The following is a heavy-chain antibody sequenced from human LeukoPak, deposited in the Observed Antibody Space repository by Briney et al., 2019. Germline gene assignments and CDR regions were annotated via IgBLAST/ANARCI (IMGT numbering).Heavy chain of an antibody. Sequence: PSETLSLTCTVSGGSISSYYWSWIRQPPGKGLEWIGYIYYSGSTNYNPSLKSRVTISVDTSKNQFSLKLTSVTAADTAVYYCARARGATIFQSAFDIWGQGTMVTVSS. V-gene: IGHV4-59*01. D-gene: IGHD5-24*01. CDR1: GGSISSYY. CDR2: IYYSGST. J-gene: IGHJ3*02. CDR3: ARARGATIFQSAFDI.